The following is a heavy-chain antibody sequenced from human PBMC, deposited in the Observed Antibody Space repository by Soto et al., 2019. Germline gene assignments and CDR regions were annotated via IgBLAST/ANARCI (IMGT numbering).Heavy chain of an antibody. J-gene: IGHJ4*02. CDR1: GFSLTTDRVG. Sequence: QITLKESGPTLVKPTQTLTLTCTFSGFSLTTDRVGVGWIRQPPGAALEWLAVIYWDDSNTYRPSLASRLTITQDTATSPLALTMTNMDSLATATYFYAHAYGGRSLYWGQGTLVTVSS. CDR3: AHAYGGRSLY. CDR2: IYWDDSN. D-gene: IGHD1-26*01. V-gene: IGHV2-5*02.